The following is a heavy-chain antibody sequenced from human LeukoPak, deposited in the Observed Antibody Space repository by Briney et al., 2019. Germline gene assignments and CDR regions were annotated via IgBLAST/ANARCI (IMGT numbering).Heavy chain of an antibody. V-gene: IGHV3-48*03. D-gene: IGHD1-1*01. CDR3: ARDLDTDRQLDAFDI. CDR2: ISSSGSTI. CDR1: GFTFSSYE. Sequence: GGSLRLSCAASGFTFSSYEMNWVRQAPGKGLEWVSYISSSGSTIYYADSVKGRFTISRDNAKNSLYLQMNSLRAEDTAVYYCARDLDTDRQLDAFDIWGQGTMVTVSS. J-gene: IGHJ3*02.